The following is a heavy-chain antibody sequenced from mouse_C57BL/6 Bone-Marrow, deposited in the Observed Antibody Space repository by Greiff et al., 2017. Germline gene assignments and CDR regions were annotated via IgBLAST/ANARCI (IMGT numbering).Heavy chain of an antibody. J-gene: IGHJ2*01. CDR3: AREDLDY. Sequence: QVQLQQPGAELVRPGSSVKLSCKASGYTFTSYWMDWVKQRTGPGLEWIGEIYPRSGNTYYNEKFKGKATLTADKSSSTAYMELRSLTSEDSAVYFCAREDLDYWGQGTTLTVSS. CDR2: IYPRSGNT. V-gene: IGHV1-81*01. CDR1: GYTFTSYW.